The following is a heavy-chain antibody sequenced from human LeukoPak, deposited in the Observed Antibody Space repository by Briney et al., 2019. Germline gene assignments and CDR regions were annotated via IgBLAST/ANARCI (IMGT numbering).Heavy chain of an antibody. CDR1: GYTFTSYY. V-gene: IGHV1-46*01. Sequence: ASVKVSCKASGYTFTSYYIHWVRLSPGQGLEWMGIINPSAGSTTYAQKFQGRATMTRDTSTSTVYMELGSLRFEDSAVYYCARSADSGGYFREITLYYFDYWGQGTLVTVSS. CDR2: INPSAGST. CDR3: ARSADSGGYFREITLYYFDY. D-gene: IGHD3-22*01. J-gene: IGHJ4*02.